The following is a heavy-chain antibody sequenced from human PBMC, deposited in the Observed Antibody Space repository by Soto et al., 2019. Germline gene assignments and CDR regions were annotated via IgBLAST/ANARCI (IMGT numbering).Heavy chain of an antibody. CDR2: INHSGST. V-gene: IGHV4-34*01. J-gene: IGHJ4*02. Sequence: PSETLSLTCAVYGGSFSGYYWSWIRQPPGKGLEWIGEINHSGSTNYNPSLKSRVTISVDTSKNQFSLKLSSVTAADTAVYYCARGRKVASGNSSSWYGGHFDYWGQGTLVTVSS. CDR1: GGSFSGYY. CDR3: ARGRKVASGNSSSWYGGHFDY. D-gene: IGHD6-13*01.